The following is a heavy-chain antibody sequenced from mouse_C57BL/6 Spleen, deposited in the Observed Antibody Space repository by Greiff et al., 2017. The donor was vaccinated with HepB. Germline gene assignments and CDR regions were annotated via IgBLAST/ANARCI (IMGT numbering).Heavy chain of an antibody. CDR3: ARSSLTGTRYYFDY. CDR1: GYAFSSSW. CDR2: IYPGDGDT. Sequence: VQLQQSGPELVKPGASVKISCKASGYAFSSSWMNWVKQRPGKGLEWIGRIYPGDGDTNYNGKFKGKATLTADKSSSTAYMQLSSLTSEDSAVYFWARSSLTGTRYYFDYWGQGTTLTVSS. D-gene: IGHD4-1*01. V-gene: IGHV1-82*01. J-gene: IGHJ2*01.